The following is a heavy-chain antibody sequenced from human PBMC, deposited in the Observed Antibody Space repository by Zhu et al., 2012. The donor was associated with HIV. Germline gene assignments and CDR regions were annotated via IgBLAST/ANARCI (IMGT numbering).Heavy chain of an antibody. CDR2: IYHSETT. Sequence: QVQLQESGPGLVKPSETLSLTCAVSGSSIISTYYWGWIRQPPGKGLEWIGSIYHSETTYYNPSLKSRVTISIDTANNQFSLKLSSVTAADTAVCYCARHSWTATDYFDYWGQGTLVTVSS. V-gene: IGHV4-38-2*01. D-gene: IGHD3-3*02. CDR1: GSSIISTYY. J-gene: IGHJ4*02. CDR3: ARHSWTATDYFDY.